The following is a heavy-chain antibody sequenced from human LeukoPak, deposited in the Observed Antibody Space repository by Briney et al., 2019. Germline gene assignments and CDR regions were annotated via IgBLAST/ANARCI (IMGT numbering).Heavy chain of an antibody. D-gene: IGHD6-6*01. V-gene: IGHV3-21*01. Sequence: KPGGSLRLSCAASGFTFSSYSMNWVRQAPGKGLEWVSSISSSSSYIYYADSMKGRFTISRDNAKTSLYLQMNSLRAEDTAVYYCARDKNFGSSNAFDIWGQGTMVTVSS. CDR3: ARDKNFGSSNAFDI. CDR1: GFTFSSYS. CDR2: ISSSSSYI. J-gene: IGHJ3*02.